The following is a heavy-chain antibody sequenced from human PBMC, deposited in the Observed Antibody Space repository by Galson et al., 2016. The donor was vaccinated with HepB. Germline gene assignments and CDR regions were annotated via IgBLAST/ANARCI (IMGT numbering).Heavy chain of an antibody. D-gene: IGHD2-21*02. Sequence: SETLSLTCIVSGGSISSGSYYWGWIRQPPGKGLEWIGCVYFSGTTYSNPSLKSRVSMSVATSTNQFSLNLNSVTAADTAVYYCARLIAYCVGDCYPYWGQGTLVTVSS. V-gene: IGHV4-39*01. J-gene: IGHJ4*02. CDR3: ARLIAYCVGDCYPY. CDR1: GGSISSGSYY. CDR2: VYFSGTT.